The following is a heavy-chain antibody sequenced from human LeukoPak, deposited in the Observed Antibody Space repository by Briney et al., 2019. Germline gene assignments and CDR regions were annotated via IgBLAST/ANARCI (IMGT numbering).Heavy chain of an antibody. J-gene: IGHJ4*02. CDR3: ARDQWSYFSFFDY. CDR2: VSGSGRNT. D-gene: IGHD1-26*01. CDR1: GFTFSNYA. V-gene: IGHV3-23*01. Sequence: GGSLRLSCAGSGFTFSNYAMTWVRQAPGKGLEWVSSVSGSGRNTFYPDSVKGRFTISRDNAKNSLYLQMNSLRAEDTAVYYCARDQWSYFSFFDYWGQGTLVTVSS.